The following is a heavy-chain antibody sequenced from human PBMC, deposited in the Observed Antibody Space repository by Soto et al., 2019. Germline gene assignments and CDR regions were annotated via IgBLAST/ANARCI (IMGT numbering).Heavy chain of an antibody. Sequence: ASVKVSCKASGYTFTSYYMHWVRQAPGQGLEWMGIINPSGGSTSYAQKFQGRVTMTRDTSTSTVYMELSSLRSEDTAVYYCARAVLPGRHYYGMDVWGQGTTVTVSS. D-gene: IGHD1-20*01. CDR2: INPSGGST. CDR3: ARAVLPGRHYYGMDV. CDR1: GYTFTSYY. J-gene: IGHJ6*02. V-gene: IGHV1-46*01.